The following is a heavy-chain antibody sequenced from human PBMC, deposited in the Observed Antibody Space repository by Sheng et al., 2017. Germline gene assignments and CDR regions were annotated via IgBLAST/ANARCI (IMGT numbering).Heavy chain of an antibody. CDR1: AFTFSSYG. J-gene: IGHJ4*02. CDR3: ARDHEGRPFDD. Sequence: QVQLVESGGGAVQPGRSLRLSCAASAFTFSSYGMHWVRQSPGMGLEWLSLIHTNGNTYYTDSVKGRFTISRDISKNTLYLQMNSLRAEDTALYYCARDHEGRPFDDWGQGTLVTVSS. CDR2: IHTNGNT. V-gene: IGHV3-NL1*01. D-gene: IGHD3-10*01.